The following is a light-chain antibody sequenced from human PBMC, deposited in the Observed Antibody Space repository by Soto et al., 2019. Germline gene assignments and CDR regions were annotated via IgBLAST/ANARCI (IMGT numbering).Light chain of an antibody. J-gene: IGKJ2*01. CDR2: GAF. V-gene: IGKV3-15*01. CDR3: QQGHNWPLT. Sequence: EIVMTQSPATLSLSPGERAALSCRASQSINRELAWYQQKPGQPPRLLIYGAFTRATGVPARFTGSESGSEFTLTISGLQSEDFAVYYCQQGHNWPLTFGQGTRLEI. CDR1: QSINRE.